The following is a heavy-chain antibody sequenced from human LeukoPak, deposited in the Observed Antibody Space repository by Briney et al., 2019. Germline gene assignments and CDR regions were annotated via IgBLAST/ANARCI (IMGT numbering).Heavy chain of an antibody. Sequence: GASVKVSCKASGYTFTSYDINWVRQAPGQGLEWMGWISAYNGNTKYAQKLQGRVTMTTDTSTSTAYMELRSLRSDDTALYYCAGVYGRVPFDAFDIWGQGTTVTVSS. CDR3: AGVYGRVPFDAFDI. CDR2: ISAYNGNT. J-gene: IGHJ3*02. D-gene: IGHD3-10*02. V-gene: IGHV1-18*01. CDR1: GYTFTSYD.